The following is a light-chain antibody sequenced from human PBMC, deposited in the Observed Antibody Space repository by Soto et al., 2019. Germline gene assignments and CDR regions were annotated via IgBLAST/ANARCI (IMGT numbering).Light chain of an antibody. V-gene: IGKV4-1*01. CDR3: QQYYITPYT. CDR1: QSVLYSSNNENY. Sequence: DIVMTQSPDSLAVSLGERATINCKSSQSVLYSSNNENYLAWYQQKPGQPPKLLIYWASTRESGVPDRFSGSGSGTDFTLTISSLQAEDVAVYFCQQYYITPYTFGQGTNLEIK. CDR2: WAS. J-gene: IGKJ2*01.